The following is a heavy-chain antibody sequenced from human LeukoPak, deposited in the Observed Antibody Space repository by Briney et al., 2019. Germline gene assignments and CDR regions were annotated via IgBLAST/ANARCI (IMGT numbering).Heavy chain of an antibody. CDR2: ISYSGST. CDR1: GGSITGYY. Sequence: PSETLSLTRTVSGGSITGYYWSWIRQPPGKGLEWIDYISYSGSTNYNPSLKSRVTMSVDTSKNQFSLRLSSVTAADTAVYYCARHGSSYSFDCWGQGTLVTVSS. J-gene: IGHJ4*02. D-gene: IGHD6-13*01. CDR3: ARHGSSYSFDC. V-gene: IGHV4-59*08.